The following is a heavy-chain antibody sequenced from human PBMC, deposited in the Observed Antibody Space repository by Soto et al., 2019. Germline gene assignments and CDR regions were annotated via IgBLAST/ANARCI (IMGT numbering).Heavy chain of an antibody. D-gene: IGHD5-18*01. CDR2: INTSGGST. Sequence: EVQLLESGGGLVQPGGSPRLSCAASGFTFSSYAMSWVRQAPGKGLEWVSTINTSGGSTYYADSVRGRFTISSDNSKNTLYLQMNSLRAEDTAVYYCAKDGLGAYSYGSYYFDYWGQGTLVTVSS. CDR3: AKDGLGAYSYGSYYFDY. CDR1: GFTFSSYA. J-gene: IGHJ4*02. V-gene: IGHV3-23*01.